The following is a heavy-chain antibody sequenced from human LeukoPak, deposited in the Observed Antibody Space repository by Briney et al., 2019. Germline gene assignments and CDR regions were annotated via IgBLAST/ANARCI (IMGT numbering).Heavy chain of an antibody. V-gene: IGHV4-38-2*02. Sequence: SETLSLTWSVSGYSISSGYYWGWIRQPPGRGLEWIGSIYYTGGTLYNPSLKSRVSMSVDTSTNQFSLKLTSVTAADTAVYYCARDRTGRNTAQDDYWGQGTLVTVSS. J-gene: IGHJ4*02. CDR2: IYYTGGT. CDR3: ARDRTGRNTAQDDY. CDR1: GYSISSGYY. D-gene: IGHD5-18*01.